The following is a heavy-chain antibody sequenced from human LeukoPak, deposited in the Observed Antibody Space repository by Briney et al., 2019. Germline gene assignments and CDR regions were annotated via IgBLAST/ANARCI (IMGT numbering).Heavy chain of an antibody. D-gene: IGHD3-22*01. CDR3: ARQHYDSSGRDDAFDI. V-gene: IGHV4-59*08. CDR2: IYYSGST. J-gene: IGHJ3*02. Sequence: PSGTLSLTCTVSGGSISSYYWSWIRQPPGKGLEWIGYIYYSGSTNYNPSLKSRVTISVDTSKNQFSLKLSSVTAADTAVYYCARQHYDSSGRDDAFDIWGQGTMVTVSS. CDR1: GGSISSYY.